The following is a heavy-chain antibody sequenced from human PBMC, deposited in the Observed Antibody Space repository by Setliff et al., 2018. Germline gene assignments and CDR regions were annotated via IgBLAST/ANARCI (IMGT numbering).Heavy chain of an antibody. CDR3: ARLRTGTIDY. J-gene: IGHJ4*02. V-gene: IGHV4-59*01. D-gene: IGHD1-7*01. CDR2: IYYSGST. Sequence: WETLSLTCTVSGGSISSYYWSWIRQPPGKGLEWIGYIYYSGSTNYSPSLKSRVTISVDTSKNQFSLKLSSVTAADTAVYYCARLRTGTIDYWGQGTLVTVSS. CDR1: GGSISSYY.